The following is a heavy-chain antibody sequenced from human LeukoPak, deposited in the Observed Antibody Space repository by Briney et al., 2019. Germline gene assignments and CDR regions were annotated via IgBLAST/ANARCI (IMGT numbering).Heavy chain of an antibody. CDR3: ARLVPETASLDY. CDR2: IYYSGST. J-gene: IGHJ4*02. CDR1: GGSISSYY. D-gene: IGHD6-6*01. V-gene: IGHV4-59*08. Sequence: SETLSLTCTVSGGSISSYYWSWIRQPPEKGLEWIGYIYYSGSTNYNPSLKSRVSTSVDTSKKQFSLKLSSVTAADTAVYYCARLVPETASLDYWGQGTLVTVSS.